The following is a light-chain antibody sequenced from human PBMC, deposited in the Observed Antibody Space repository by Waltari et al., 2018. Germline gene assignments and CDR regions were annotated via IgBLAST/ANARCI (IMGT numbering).Light chain of an antibody. Sequence: DIQMTQSPSTLSASVGDRVTFTCRAGQNIGNSLAWYQQKPGEAPKLLIFRASSLESGVPSRFSGSGSGTEFALTITSLDAEDAATYYCHQSSSSPYTFGQGTKLETK. CDR2: RAS. J-gene: IGKJ2*01. CDR3: HQSSSSPYT. CDR1: QNIGNS. V-gene: IGKV1-5*03.